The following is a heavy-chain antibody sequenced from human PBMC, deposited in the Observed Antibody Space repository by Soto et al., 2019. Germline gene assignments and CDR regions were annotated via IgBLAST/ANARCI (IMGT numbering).Heavy chain of an antibody. D-gene: IGHD3-9*01. CDR3: TTADEYYDILTSYYGAFDI. Sequence: PGGSLRLSCAASGFTFRSHAMSWVRQAPGKGLDWVSAISGSGGSTYYADSVKGRFTISRDNSKNTLYLQMNSLKTEDTAVYYCTTADEYYDILTSYYGAFDIWGQGTMVTVSS. CDR1: GFTFRSHA. V-gene: IGHV3-23*01. CDR2: ISGSGGST. J-gene: IGHJ3*02.